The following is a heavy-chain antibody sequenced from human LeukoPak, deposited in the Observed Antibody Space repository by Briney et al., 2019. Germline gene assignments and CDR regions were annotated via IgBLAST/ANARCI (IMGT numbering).Heavy chain of an antibody. J-gene: IGHJ3*02. CDR3: ARSDGYGLVGI. CDR2: IYSSGST. V-gene: IGHV4-39*07. CDR1: GVSISSGSNY. Sequence: SETLSLTCRVSGVSISSGSNYWGWIRQPPGKTLEWIGSIYSSGSTYYDSSLKSRVIILIDTAKNHFSLNLSSVTAADTAVYYCARSDGYGLVGIWGQGTMVTVSS. D-gene: IGHD3-10*01.